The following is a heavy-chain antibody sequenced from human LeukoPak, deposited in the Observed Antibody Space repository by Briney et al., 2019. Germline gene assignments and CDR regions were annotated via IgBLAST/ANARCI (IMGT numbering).Heavy chain of an antibody. V-gene: IGHV1-2*02. CDR3: ARDGSSSSWGMDV. CDR2: INPNSGGT. Sequence: ASVKVSCKASGYTFTGYYMHWVRQAPGQGLEWMGWINPNSGGTNYAQKFQGRVTMTRDTSISTAYMELSRLRSDDTAVCYCARDGSSSSWGMDVWGQGTTVTVSS. CDR1: GYTFTGYY. D-gene: IGHD6-6*01. J-gene: IGHJ6*02.